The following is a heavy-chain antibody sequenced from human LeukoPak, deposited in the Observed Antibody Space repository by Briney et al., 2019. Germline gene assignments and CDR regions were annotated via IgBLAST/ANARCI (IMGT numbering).Heavy chain of an antibody. Sequence: ASVKVSCKASGYTFTSYYMHWVRQAPGQGLEWMGIINPSGGSTSYAQKFQGRVTMTRDTSTSTVYMELSSLRSEDTAVYYCARGVDTAMADSFFFEYWGQGTLVTVSS. D-gene: IGHD5-18*01. CDR1: GYTFTSYY. V-gene: IGHV1-46*01. CDR2: INPSGGST. CDR3: ARGVDTAMADSFFFEY. J-gene: IGHJ4*02.